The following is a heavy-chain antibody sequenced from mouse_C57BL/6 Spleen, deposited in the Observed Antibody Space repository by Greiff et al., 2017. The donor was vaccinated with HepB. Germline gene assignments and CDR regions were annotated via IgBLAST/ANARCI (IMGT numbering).Heavy chain of an antibody. CDR3: ARNPRNDYSGSSQYYFDY. D-gene: IGHD1-1*01. CDR1: GYTFTDYY. CDR2: IYPGSGNT. J-gene: IGHJ2*01. V-gene: IGHV1-76*01. Sequence: VKLQQSGAELVRPGASVKLSCKASGYTFTDYYINWVKQRPGQGLEWIARIYPGSGNTYYNEKFKGKATLTAEKSSSTAYMQLSSLTSEDSAVYFCARNPRNDYSGSSQYYFDYWGQGTTLTVSS.